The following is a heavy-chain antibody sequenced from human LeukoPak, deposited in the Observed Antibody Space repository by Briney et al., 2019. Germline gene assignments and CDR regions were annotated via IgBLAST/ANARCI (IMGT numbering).Heavy chain of an antibody. V-gene: IGHV4-59*06. CDR3: ARVLRGTEYYLDN. CDR1: GVSINSHY. Sequence: KPSETLSLTCAVSGVSINSHYWSWIRQPPGKGLEWIGYIYYSGTTHYNPSLKSRVTMSVDTSKNRFSLKLSSVTAADTAVYYCARVLRGTEYYLDNWGQGTLVTVSS. D-gene: IGHD3-16*01. CDR2: IYYSGTT. J-gene: IGHJ4*02.